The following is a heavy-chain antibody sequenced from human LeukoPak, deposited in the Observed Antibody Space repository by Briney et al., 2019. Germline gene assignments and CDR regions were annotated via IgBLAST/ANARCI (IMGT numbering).Heavy chain of an antibody. CDR2: IYTSGST. D-gene: IGHD3-10*01. Sequence: SETLSLTCTVSGGSISSYYWSWIRQPAGKGLEWIGRIYTSGSTNYNPSLKSRVTMSVDTSKNQFSLKLSSVTAADTAVYYCARVWYYYGSGSYDAFDIWGQGTMVTVSS. J-gene: IGHJ3*02. CDR3: ARVWYYYGSGSYDAFDI. CDR1: GGSISSYY. V-gene: IGHV4-4*07.